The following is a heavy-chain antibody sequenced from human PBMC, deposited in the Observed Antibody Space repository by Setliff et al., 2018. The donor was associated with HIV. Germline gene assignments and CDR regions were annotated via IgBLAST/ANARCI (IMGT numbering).Heavy chain of an antibody. CDR2: ISYDGSYN. J-gene: IGHJ3*02. CDR1: GFTFGSYA. Sequence: GESLKISCVVSGFTFGSYAMHWVRQAPGKGLEWVAVISYDGSYNYYADSVKGRFTISRDSSKNTLYVQMNSLRADDTGIYYCVRDLTTIVTRKVFDIWGQGTMVTVSS. CDR3: VRDLTTIVTRKVFDI. D-gene: IGHD4-4*01. V-gene: IGHV3-30*04.